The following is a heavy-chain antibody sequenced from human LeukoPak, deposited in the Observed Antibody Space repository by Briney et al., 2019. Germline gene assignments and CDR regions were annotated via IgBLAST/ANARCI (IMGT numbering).Heavy chain of an antibody. D-gene: IGHD6-6*01. V-gene: IGHV4-59*12. Sequence: SETLSLTCTVSGGSISSYYWSWIRQPPGKGLEWIGYIYYSGSTNYNPSLKSRVTISVDTSKNQFSLKLSSVTAADTAVYYCSSSSPYYYYGMDVWGQGTTVTVSS. CDR2: IYYSGST. CDR3: SSSSPYYYYGMDV. CDR1: GGSISSYY. J-gene: IGHJ6*02.